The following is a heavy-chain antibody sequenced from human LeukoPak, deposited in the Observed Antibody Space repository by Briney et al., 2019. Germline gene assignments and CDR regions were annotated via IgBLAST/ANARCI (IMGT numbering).Heavy chain of an antibody. J-gene: IGHJ4*02. CDR2: IYYSGST. V-gene: IGHV4-39*01. Sequence: PSETLSLTCTASGGSISSSSYYWVCNAQAPGQELEWVGSIYYSGSTYYNPSLKSRVTISVDTYKNQFSLKLSPVTAADTAVYYCARRRYSYGPVFDYWGQGTMVTVSS. CDR3: ARRRYSYGPVFDY. D-gene: IGHD5-18*01. CDR1: GGSISSSSYY.